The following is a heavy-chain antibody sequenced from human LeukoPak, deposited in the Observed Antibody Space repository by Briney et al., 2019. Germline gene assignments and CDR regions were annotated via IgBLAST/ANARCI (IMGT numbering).Heavy chain of an antibody. CDR1: GGSISSFY. CDR3: ARHPYCGGDCYPSHNWFDP. CDR2: IYYSGST. Sequence: SETLSLTCTVSGGSISSFYWTWIRQPPGKGLEWIGYIYYSGSTNYNPSLKSRVTISVDTSKNQFSRKLSSVTAADTAVYYCARHPYCGGDCYPSHNWFDPWGQGTLVTVSS. D-gene: IGHD2-21*02. J-gene: IGHJ5*02. V-gene: IGHV4-59*08.